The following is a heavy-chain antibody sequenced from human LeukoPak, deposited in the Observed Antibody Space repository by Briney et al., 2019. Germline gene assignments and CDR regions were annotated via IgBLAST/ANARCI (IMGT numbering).Heavy chain of an antibody. CDR1: GFTFSSYS. Sequence: GGSLRLSCAASGFTFSSYSLNWVRQAPGKGLEWVSSISSSSSYIYYADSVKGRFTISRDNAKYSLYLQMNSLRAEDTAVYYCARVRLLAARPGGMDVWGQGTTVTVSS. J-gene: IGHJ6*02. CDR3: ARVRLLAARPGGMDV. V-gene: IGHV3-21*01. CDR2: ISSSSSYI. D-gene: IGHD6-6*01.